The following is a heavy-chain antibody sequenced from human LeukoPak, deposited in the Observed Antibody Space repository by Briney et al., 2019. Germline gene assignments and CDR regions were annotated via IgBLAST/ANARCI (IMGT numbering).Heavy chain of an antibody. V-gene: IGHV4-59*08. Sequence: PSETLSLTCTVSGGSISSYYWSWIRQPPGKGLEWIGYIYYSGSTNYNPSLKSRVAISVDTSKNQFSLKLSSVTAADTAVYCCARGHQLLTFNYYGMDVWGQGTTVTVSS. D-gene: IGHD2-2*01. CDR2: IYYSGST. J-gene: IGHJ6*02. CDR1: GGSISSYY. CDR3: ARGHQLLTFNYYGMDV.